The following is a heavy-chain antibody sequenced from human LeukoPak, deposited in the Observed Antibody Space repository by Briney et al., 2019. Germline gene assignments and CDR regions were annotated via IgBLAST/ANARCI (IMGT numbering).Heavy chain of an antibody. V-gene: IGHV4-4*07. CDR3: TREPLP. J-gene: IGHJ4*02. CDR2: IYTGGSA. CDR1: GGSITNYY. Sequence: SETLSLTCTVSGGSITNYYWSWIRQPAGKGLEWIGRIYTGGSASYNPSLKGRVTMSTDTSKNQVSLKLTSVTAADTAVYYCTREPLPWGQGTLVTVSS.